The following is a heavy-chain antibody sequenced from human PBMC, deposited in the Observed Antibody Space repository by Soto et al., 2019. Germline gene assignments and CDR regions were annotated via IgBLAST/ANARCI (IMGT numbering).Heavy chain of an antibody. D-gene: IGHD2-2*01. V-gene: IGHV3-66*01. CDR2: IYSGGST. CDR3: ASGYCSSTSCPYYYYMDV. CDR1: GFTVSSNY. Sequence: ESGGGLVQPGGSLRLSCAASGFTVSSNYMSWVRQAPGKGLEWVSVIYSGGSTYYADSVKGRFTISRDNSKNTLYLQMNSLRAEDTAVYYCASGYCSSTSCPYYYYMDVWGKGTTVTVSS. J-gene: IGHJ6*03.